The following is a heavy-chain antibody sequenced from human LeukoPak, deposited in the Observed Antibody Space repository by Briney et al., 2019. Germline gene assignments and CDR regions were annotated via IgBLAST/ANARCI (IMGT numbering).Heavy chain of an antibody. CDR1: GGTFRSYA. D-gene: IGHD5-24*01. CDR3: ARAEDGYNYDMDV. CDR2: IIPIFGTA. J-gene: IGHJ6*03. V-gene: IGHV1-69*05. Sequence: SVKVSCKASGGTFRSYAISWVRQAPGQGLEWMGGIIPIFGTANYAQKFQGRVTITMDESTSTAYMELSSLRSEDTAVYYCARAEDGYNYDMDVWGKGTTVTVSS.